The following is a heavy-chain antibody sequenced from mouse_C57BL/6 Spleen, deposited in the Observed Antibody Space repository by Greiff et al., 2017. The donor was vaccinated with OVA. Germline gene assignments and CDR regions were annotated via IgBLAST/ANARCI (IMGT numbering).Heavy chain of an antibody. Sequence: EVKLMESGGGLVKPGGSLKLSCAASGFTFSDYGMHWVRQAPEKGLEWVAYISSGSSTIYYADTVKGRFTISRDNAKNTLFLQMTSLRSEDTAMYYCARMRLRQNYFDYWGQGTTLTVSS. J-gene: IGHJ2*01. D-gene: IGHD2-2*01. V-gene: IGHV5-17*01. CDR1: GFTFSDYG. CDR3: ARMRLRQNYFDY. CDR2: ISSGSSTI.